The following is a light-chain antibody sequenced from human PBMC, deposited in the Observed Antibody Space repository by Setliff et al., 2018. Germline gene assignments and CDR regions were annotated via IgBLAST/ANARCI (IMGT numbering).Light chain of an antibody. CDR3: SSYAGSNNFPYV. CDR2: DVS. J-gene: IGLJ1*01. Sequence: QSALTQPASVSGSPGQSITISCTGTSSDVGGYDYVSWYQQHPDKAPKLMIFDVSNRPSGVPDRFSGSKSGNTASLTVSGLQAEDGADYYCSSYAGSNNFPYVFGTGTQRTVL. CDR1: SSDVGGYDY. V-gene: IGLV2-8*01.